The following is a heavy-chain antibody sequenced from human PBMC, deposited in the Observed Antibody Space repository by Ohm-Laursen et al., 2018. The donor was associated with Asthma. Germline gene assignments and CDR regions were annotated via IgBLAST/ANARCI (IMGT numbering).Heavy chain of an antibody. Sequence: GSLRLSCSASGFTFSSYWMHWVRQAPGKGLVWVSRINSDGSSTSYADSVKGRFTISRDNAKNTLYLQMNSLRAEDTAVYYCAREGTTGPFGAFDIWGQGTMVTVSS. CDR1: GFTFSSYW. CDR2: INSDGSST. J-gene: IGHJ3*02. D-gene: IGHD4-17*01. CDR3: AREGTTGPFGAFDI. V-gene: IGHV3-74*01.